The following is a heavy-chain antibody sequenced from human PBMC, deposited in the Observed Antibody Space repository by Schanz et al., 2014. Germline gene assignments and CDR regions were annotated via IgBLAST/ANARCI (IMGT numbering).Heavy chain of an antibody. CDR2: ITTSGSST. V-gene: IGHV3-64*07. J-gene: IGHJ3*02. D-gene: IGHD3-16*01. CDR1: GFTFSSYG. CDR3: VRDFGGVAFDI. Sequence: AQLVESGGGVVQPGRSLRLSCVASGFTFSSYGMHWVRQTPGKGLEHVSGITTSGSSTVYADSVKGRFTISRDNSKNTVYLQMGSLRTEDYAVYYWVRDFGGVAFDIWGQGTLVTVSS.